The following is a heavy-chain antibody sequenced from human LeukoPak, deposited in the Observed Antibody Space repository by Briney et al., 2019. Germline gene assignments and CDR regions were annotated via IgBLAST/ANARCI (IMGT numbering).Heavy chain of an antibody. D-gene: IGHD3-22*01. CDR1: GDSVSRSDSY. Sequence: SETLSLTCSVSGDSVSRSDSYWDWIRQPPGKGLEWIGTIYYSGRTYYSPSLKSRVTMSVDPTNNQFSLTLRSVTAADAEVYFCSCRRYYDGSGYLEWGQGTLISVSS. V-gene: IGHV4-39*01. CDR3: SCRRYYDGSGYLE. CDR2: IYYSGRT. J-gene: IGHJ1*01.